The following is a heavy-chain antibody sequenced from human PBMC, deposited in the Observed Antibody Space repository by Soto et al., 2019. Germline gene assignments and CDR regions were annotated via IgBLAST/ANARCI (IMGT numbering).Heavy chain of an antibody. CDR2: INPNGGAT. Sequence: QVQLVQSGAEVRKPGASVTVSCRSSGDSFNDYYIHWVRQAPGQGFEWMGWINPNGGATKYAQKFKGWVSMTRDTSIRTVYMQLSRLRSDDTAVYYCARESGGATATLDYYYFYMDVWGTGTTVTVSS. V-gene: IGHV1-2*04. CDR1: GDSFNDYY. CDR3: ARESGGATATLDYYYFYMDV. D-gene: IGHD5-12*01. J-gene: IGHJ6*03.